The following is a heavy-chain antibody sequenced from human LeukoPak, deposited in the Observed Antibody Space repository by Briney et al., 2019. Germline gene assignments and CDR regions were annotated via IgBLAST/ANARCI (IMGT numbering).Heavy chain of an antibody. D-gene: IGHD3-22*01. J-gene: IGHJ3*02. CDR2: MNPNSGNT. CDR1: GYTFTSYY. V-gene: IGHV1-8*02. Sequence: GASVKVSCKASGYTFTSYYMHWVRQAPGQGLEWMGWMNPNSGNTGYAQKFQGRVTMTRNTSISTAYMELSSLRSEDTAVYYCARGPLLFYYDSSGYNNAFDIWGQGTMVTVSS. CDR3: ARGPLLFYYDSSGYNNAFDI.